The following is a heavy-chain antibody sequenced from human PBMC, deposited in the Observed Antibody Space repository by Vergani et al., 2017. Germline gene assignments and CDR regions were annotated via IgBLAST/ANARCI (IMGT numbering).Heavy chain of an antibody. CDR2: IYYSGST. CDR3: ARQSPYYYGSGSYLGYYYYMDV. D-gene: IGHD3-10*01. Sequence: QVQLQESGPGLVKPSETLSLTCTVSGGSISSYYWSWIRQPPGKGLEWIGDIYYSGSTNYNPSLKSRVTISVDTSKNQFSLKLSSVTAADTAVYYCARQSPYYYGSGSYLGYYYYMDVWGKGTTVTVSS. V-gene: IGHV4-59*01. J-gene: IGHJ6*03. CDR1: GGSISSYY.